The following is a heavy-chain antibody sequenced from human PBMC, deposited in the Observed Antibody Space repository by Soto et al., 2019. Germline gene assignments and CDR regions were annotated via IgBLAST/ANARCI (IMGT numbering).Heavy chain of an antibody. D-gene: IGHD3-9*01. CDR3: EGGDDILTGYPFLDY. Sequence: SETLSLTCTVSGGSISSYYWSWIRQPPGKGLEWIGYIYYSGSTNYNPSLKSRVTISVDTSKNQFSLKLSSVAAADTAVYYCEGGDDILTGYPFLDYGGQGTLVTVSP. CDR2: IYYSGST. J-gene: IGHJ4*02. CDR1: GGSISSYY. V-gene: IGHV4-59*01.